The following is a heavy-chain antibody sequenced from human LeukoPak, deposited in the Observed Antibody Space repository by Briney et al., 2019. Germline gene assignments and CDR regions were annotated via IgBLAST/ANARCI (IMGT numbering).Heavy chain of an antibody. CDR3: ARYVHSSGWRRFDY. CDR1: GGSISGYY. CDR2: IYSSGST. J-gene: IGHJ4*02. V-gene: IGHV4-59*01. D-gene: IGHD6-19*01. Sequence: SETLSLTCTVSGGSISGYYWSWIRQPPGKGLEWVGYIYSSGSTIYNPSLKSRVTISVDTSKNQFSLNLSSVTAADTAVFYCARYVHSSGWRRFDYWGQGTLVTVSS.